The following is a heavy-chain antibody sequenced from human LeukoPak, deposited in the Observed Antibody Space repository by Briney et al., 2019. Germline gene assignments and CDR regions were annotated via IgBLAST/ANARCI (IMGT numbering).Heavy chain of an antibody. D-gene: IGHD6-19*01. V-gene: IGHV4-59*11. CDR2: IYYSGIT. J-gene: IGHJ5*01. CDR3: ARDPKSAVAADWFDP. Sequence: SETLSLTCTVSGGSLSNHYWNWIRQPPGKGLEWIGSIYYSGITYYNPSLKSRVTISIGTSNNQFSLTLSSVTAADTAFDYCARDPKSAVAADWFDPWGQGTLVTVSS. CDR1: GGSLSNHY.